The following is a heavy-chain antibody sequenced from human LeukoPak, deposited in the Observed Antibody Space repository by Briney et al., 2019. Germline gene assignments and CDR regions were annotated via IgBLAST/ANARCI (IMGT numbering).Heavy chain of an antibody. CDR2: IYYSGST. V-gene: IGHV4-39*07. CDR3: AVVTIFNWFDP. J-gene: IGHJ5*02. D-gene: IGHD4-23*01. Sequence: PGGSLRLSCTVSGFTVSSNSMSWVRQAPGKGLEWIGSIYYSGSTYYNPSLKSRVTISVDTSKNQFSLKLSSVTAADTAVYYCAVVTIFNWFDPWGQGTLVTVSS. CDR1: GFTVSSNS.